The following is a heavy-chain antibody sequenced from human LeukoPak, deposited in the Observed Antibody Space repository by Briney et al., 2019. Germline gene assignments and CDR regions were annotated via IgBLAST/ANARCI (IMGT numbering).Heavy chain of an antibody. J-gene: IGHJ4*02. CDR1: GYSFPSYW. D-gene: IGHD5-12*01. V-gene: IGHV5-51*01. CDR3: ARQRDSGYGEGIGGY. CDR2: IYPGDSDT. Sequence: GESLKISCKGSGYSFPSYWIGWVRQMPGKGLEWMGIIYPGDSDTRYSPPFQGQVTISADKSISTAYLQWSSLKASDTAMYYCARQRDSGYGEGIGGYWGQGTLVTVSS.